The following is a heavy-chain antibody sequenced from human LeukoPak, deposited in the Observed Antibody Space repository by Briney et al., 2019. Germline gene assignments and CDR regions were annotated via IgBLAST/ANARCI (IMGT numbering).Heavy chain of an antibody. D-gene: IGHD3-22*01. V-gene: IGHV1-18*01. Sequence: ASVKVSCKASGYTFTSYGISWVRQAPGQGLEWMGWISAYNGNTNYAQKLQGRVTMTRDTSTDTVYMELSSLRSEDTAVYYCARGDYYDSSGYYLDHDAFDIWGQGTMVTVSS. CDR2: ISAYNGNT. CDR3: ARGDYYDSSGYYLDHDAFDI. J-gene: IGHJ3*02. CDR1: GYTFTSYG.